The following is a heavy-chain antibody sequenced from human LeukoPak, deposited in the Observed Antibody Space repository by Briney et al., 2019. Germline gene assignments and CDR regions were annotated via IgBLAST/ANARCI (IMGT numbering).Heavy chain of an antibody. CDR1: GYTFTGYY. CDR3: ARDWGDYYDSSGYFRAYDI. V-gene: IGHV1-18*04. J-gene: IGHJ3*02. Sequence: ASVRVSCTASGYTFTGYYMHWVRQAPGQGLEWMGWISAYNGNTNYAQKLQGRVTMTTDTSTSTAYMELRSLRTEDTGVYYCARDWGDYYDSSGYFRAYDIWGQGKMVTVSS. CDR2: ISAYNGNT. D-gene: IGHD3-22*01.